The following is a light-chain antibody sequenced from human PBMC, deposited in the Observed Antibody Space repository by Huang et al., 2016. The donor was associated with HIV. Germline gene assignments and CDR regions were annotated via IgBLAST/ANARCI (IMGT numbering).Light chain of an antibody. CDR2: DAS. CDR3: QQYDTLPYT. CDR1: QDITDY. J-gene: IGKJ2*01. V-gene: IGKV1-33*01. Sequence: GDRVTITCQASQDITDYLNWYQQTPGKAPKRLISDASNLASGVPSRFSGTRSGTDFTLTITSLQPEDIATYYCQQYDTLPYTFGQGTKLEI.